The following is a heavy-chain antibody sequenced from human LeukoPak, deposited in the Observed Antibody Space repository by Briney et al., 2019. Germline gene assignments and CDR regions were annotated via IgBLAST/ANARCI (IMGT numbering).Heavy chain of an antibody. CDR1: GGSISSYY. V-gene: IGHV4-38-2*02. D-gene: IGHD3-3*01. J-gene: IGHJ4*02. CDR2: IYHSGST. Sequence: PSETLSLTCTVSGGSISSYYWSWIRQPPGKGLEWIGSIYHSGSTYYNPSLKSRVTISVDTSKNQFSLKLSSVTAADTAVYYCARESRTIFGVVIIPFDYWGQGTLVTVSS. CDR3: ARESRTIFGVVIIPFDY.